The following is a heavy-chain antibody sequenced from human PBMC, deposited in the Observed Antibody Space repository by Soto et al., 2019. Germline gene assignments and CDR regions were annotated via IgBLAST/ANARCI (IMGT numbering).Heavy chain of an antibody. J-gene: IGHJ4*02. CDR1: GYTFTAYY. D-gene: IGHD4-17*01. CDR2: IDPRSGVT. V-gene: IGHV1-2*02. Sequence: SVQVSCKPYGYTFTAYYIHWVRQAPGQGLECLGWIDPRSGVTDYAQKFQGRVIMTRDTSIKTVYMELSWLTSDDTAVYYCATDDYGAFGVWGQGSFITVSS. CDR3: ATDDYGAFGV.